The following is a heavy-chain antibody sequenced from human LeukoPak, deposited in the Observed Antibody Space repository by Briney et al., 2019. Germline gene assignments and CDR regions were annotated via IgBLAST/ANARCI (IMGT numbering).Heavy chain of an antibody. Sequence: SVKVSCKASGGTFSSYAISWVRQAPGQGLEWVGGIIPIFGTANYAQKFQGRVTITADESTSTAYMELSSLRSEDTAVYYCARGGAINCSGGSCYENRHAFDIWGQGTMVTVSS. CDR1: GGTFSSYA. V-gene: IGHV1-69*13. CDR2: IIPIFGTA. CDR3: ARGGAINCSGGSCYENRHAFDI. D-gene: IGHD2-15*01. J-gene: IGHJ3*02.